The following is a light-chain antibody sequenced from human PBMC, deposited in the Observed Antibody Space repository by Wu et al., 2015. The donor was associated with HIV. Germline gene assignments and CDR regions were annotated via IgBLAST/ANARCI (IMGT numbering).Light chain of an antibody. CDR3: QQYDSYPYT. CDR2: AAS. V-gene: IGKV1-27*01. J-gene: IGKJ2*01. CDR1: QGIGND. Sequence: QMTQFPSSVSASLGDKVIITCRASQGIGNDLAWYQQKPGKVPKVLIYAASTLQSGAPSRFSGSGSGTEFTLTISSLQPDDFATYYCQQYDSYPYTYGQGTKLEIK.